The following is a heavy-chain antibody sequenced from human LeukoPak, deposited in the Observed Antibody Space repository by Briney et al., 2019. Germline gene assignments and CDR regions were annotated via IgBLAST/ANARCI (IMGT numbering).Heavy chain of an antibody. CDR3: ARDPYSGSYGNYYYYFMDV. V-gene: IGHV3-48*03. J-gene: IGHJ6*03. D-gene: IGHD1-26*01. CDR2: ISNSGSTI. CDR1: GFTFSSYE. Sequence: PGGSLRLSCAASGFTFSSYEMNWVRQAPGKGLEWISYISNSGSTIYSADSVKGRFTISRDNAKNLLYLQMNSLRAEDTAVYYCARDPYSGSYGNYYYYFMDVWGKGTTVTISS.